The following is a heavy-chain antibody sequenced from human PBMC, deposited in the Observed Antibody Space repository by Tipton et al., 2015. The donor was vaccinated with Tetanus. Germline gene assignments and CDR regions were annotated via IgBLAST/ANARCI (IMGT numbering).Heavy chain of an antibody. CDR1: GGSISSSSFY. CDR3: ARRQTYCTNGFCPFEN. Sequence: TLSLTCTVSGGSISSSSFYWGWIRQPPGKELEWIGGIYYSGSTYYNPSLKSRVTISVDTSKNQFSLRLSSVTAADTAVYYCARRQTYCTNGFCPFENWGQGTLVTVSS. CDR2: IYYSGST. J-gene: IGHJ4*02. D-gene: IGHD2-8*01. V-gene: IGHV4-39*01.